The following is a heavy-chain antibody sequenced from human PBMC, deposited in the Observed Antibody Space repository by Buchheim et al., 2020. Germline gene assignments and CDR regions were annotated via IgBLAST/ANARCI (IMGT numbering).Heavy chain of an antibody. Sequence: QVQLVESGGGVVQPGRSLRLSCAASGFTFSSYGMHWVRQAPGKGLEWVAVISYDGSNKYYADSVKGRFTISRDNSKNTLYLQMNSLRAEDTAVYYCAKDQAEWLLRVSGYYYYGMDVWGQGTT. CDR3: AKDQAEWLLRVSGYYYYGMDV. D-gene: IGHD3-3*01. J-gene: IGHJ6*02. V-gene: IGHV3-30*18. CDR2: ISYDGSNK. CDR1: GFTFSSYG.